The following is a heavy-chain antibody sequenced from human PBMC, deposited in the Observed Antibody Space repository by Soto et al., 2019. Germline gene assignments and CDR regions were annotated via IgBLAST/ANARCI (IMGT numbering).Heavy chain of an antibody. CDR3: ARDYMAVVD. D-gene: IGHD2-15*01. V-gene: IGHV4-31*03. Sequence: QVQLQESGPGLVKPSQTLSLTCTVSGSSISSGSYYWSWIRQHPGKGLEWIGYIYHSGSTYYNPSLKSRATISLDTTKNQFSLKLSSVTAADTAVYYCARDYMAVVDWGQGTLVTVSS. CDR1: GSSISSGSYY. CDR2: IYHSGST. J-gene: IGHJ4*02.